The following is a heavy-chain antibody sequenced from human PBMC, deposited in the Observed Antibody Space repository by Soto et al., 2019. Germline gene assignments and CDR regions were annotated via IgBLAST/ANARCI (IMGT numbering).Heavy chain of an antibody. CDR1: GFSLSTTRVG. V-gene: IGHV2-5*02. J-gene: IGHJ4*02. CDR2: LYWDDDK. Sequence: QITLKESGPTLVKPTQTLTLTCTFSGFSLSTTRVGVGWIRQPPGEALEWLALLYWDDDKLYSPSLKRRLTITKATSKNPVVLTLTNMDPVDTATYYCAHSKTSGMRYYFDYWGQGTLVTVSS. CDR3: AHSKTSGMRYYFDY.